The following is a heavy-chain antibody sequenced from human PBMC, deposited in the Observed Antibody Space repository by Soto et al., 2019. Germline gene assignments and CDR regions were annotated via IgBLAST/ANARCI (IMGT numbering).Heavy chain of an antibody. CDR3: ARDSYYDSSGYPSFDY. CDR1: GGSISSGGYY. D-gene: IGHD3-22*01. CDR2: IYYSGST. J-gene: IGHJ4*02. V-gene: IGHV4-31*03. Sequence: NPSETLSLTCTVSGGSISSGGYYWSWIRQHPGKGLEWIGYIYYSGSTYYNPSLKSRVTISVDTSKNQFSLKLSSVTAADTAVYYCARDSYYDSSGYPSFDYWGQGTLVTVSS.